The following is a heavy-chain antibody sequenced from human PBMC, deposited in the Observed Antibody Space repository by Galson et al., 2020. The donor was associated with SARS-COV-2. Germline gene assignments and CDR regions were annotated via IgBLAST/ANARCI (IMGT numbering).Heavy chain of an antibody. Sequence: SETLSLTCTVSGDSINSGAYYWSWIRQHPGKGLEWIGYIYYSGSTYYNPSLKSQITISIDTSKNQFSLKLSSVTAADTAVYYGARVDGGGYDYDLDYWGQGTLVTVSS. CDR3: ARVDGGGYDYDLDY. V-gene: IGHV4-31*01. CDR2: IYYSGST. CDR1: GDSINSGAYY. D-gene: IGHD5-12*01. J-gene: IGHJ4*02.